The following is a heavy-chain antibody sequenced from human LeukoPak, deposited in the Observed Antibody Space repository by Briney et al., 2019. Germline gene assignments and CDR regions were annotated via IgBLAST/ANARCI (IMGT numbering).Heavy chain of an antibody. V-gene: IGHV4-59*08. D-gene: IGHD3-3*01. CDR1: GGSISSYY. CDR3: ARSITIFGVVREDYYYYMDV. J-gene: IGHJ6*03. Sequence: SETLSLTCTVSGGSISSYYWSWIRQPPGKGLEWIGYIYSSGSTNYNPSLKSRVTISVDTSKNQFSLKLSSVTAADTAVYYCARSITIFGVVREDYYYYMDVWGKGTTVTVSS. CDR2: IYSSGST.